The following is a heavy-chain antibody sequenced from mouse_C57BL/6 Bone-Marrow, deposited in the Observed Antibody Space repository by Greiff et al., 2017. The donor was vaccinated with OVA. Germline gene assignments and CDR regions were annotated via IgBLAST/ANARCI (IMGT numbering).Heavy chain of an antibody. CDR2: IWGDGST. CDR1: GFSLTSYG. D-gene: IGHD2-2*01. CDR3: ATMVTTWVGYAMDY. Sequence: VKVVESGPGLVAPSQSLSITCTVSGFSLTSYGVSWVRQPPGKGLEWLGVIWGDGSTNYHSALISRLSISKDNSKSQVFLKLNSLQTDDTATYYCATMVTTWVGYAMDYWGQGTSVTVSS. J-gene: IGHJ4*01. V-gene: IGHV2-3*01.